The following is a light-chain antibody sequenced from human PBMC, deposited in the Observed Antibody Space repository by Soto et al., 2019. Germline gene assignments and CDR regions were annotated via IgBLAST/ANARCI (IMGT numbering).Light chain of an antibody. V-gene: IGKV3-20*01. CDR3: KDYGSSEWT. J-gene: IGKJ1*01. CDR2: GAS. CDR1: QNVRTNY. Sequence: EIVLTHSPGTLSLSPGERVTLSCRASQNVRTNYLAWYQQKPGQAPRLLIYGASTRASGIPERFSGSGSGTYFTVNLSRAEPEDFAVYYCKDYGSSEWTFGQGTKVDIK.